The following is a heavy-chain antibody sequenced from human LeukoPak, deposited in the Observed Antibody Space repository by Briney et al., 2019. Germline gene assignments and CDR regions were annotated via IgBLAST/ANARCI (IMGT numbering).Heavy chain of an antibody. J-gene: IGHJ6*02. D-gene: IGHD2-2*01. V-gene: IGHV3-53*01. Sequence: GGSLRLSCAASGFTVSSNYMSWVRQAPGKGLEWVSVIYSGGSTYYADSVKGRFTISRDNSKNTLYLQMNSLRAEDAAVYYCARDGSYCSSTSCYADYYYYGMDVWGQGTTVTVSS. CDR1: GFTVSSNY. CDR2: IYSGGST. CDR3: ARDGSYCSSTSCYADYYYYGMDV.